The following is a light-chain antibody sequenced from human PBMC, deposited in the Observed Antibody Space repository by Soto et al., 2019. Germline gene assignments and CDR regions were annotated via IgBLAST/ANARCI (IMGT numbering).Light chain of an antibody. Sequence: EIVLTQSPATLSLSPGERATLSCRASQSVSSYLAWYQQKPGRAPRLLIYDASNRDTGIPARFSGSGSGTEFTLSISSLEPEDFAVYYCQQRSNWPRTLGQGNKVEIK. CDR2: DAS. J-gene: IGKJ1*01. CDR1: QSVSSY. CDR3: QQRSNWPRT. V-gene: IGKV3-11*01.